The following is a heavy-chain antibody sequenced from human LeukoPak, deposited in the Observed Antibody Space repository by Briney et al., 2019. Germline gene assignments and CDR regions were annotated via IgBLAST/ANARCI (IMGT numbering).Heavy chain of an antibody. CDR2: IYYSGST. V-gene: IGHV4-39*01. CDR3: ARRLNKEYYDYVWGSYRSQFDY. J-gene: IGHJ4*02. Sequence: PSETLSLTCTVSGGSISSSSYYWGWIRQPPGKGLEWIGSIYYSGSTYYNPSLKSRVTISVDTSKNQFSLKLSSVTAADTAVYYCARRLNKEYYDYVWGSYRSQFDYWGQGTLVTVSS. D-gene: IGHD3-16*02. CDR1: GGSISSSSYY.